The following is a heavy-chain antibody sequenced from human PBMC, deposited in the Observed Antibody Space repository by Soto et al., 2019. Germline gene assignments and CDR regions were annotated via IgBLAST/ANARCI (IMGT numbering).Heavy chain of an antibody. CDR1: GGSISSYY. CDR2: IYYSGST. J-gene: IGHJ5*02. V-gene: IGHV4-59*01. CDR3: ARALPESGFDP. Sequence: SETLSLTCTVSGGSISSYYWSWIRQPPGKGLGWIGYIYYSGSTNYNPSLKSRVTISVDTSKNQFSLKLSSVTAADTAVYYCARALPESGFDPWGQGTLVTVSS.